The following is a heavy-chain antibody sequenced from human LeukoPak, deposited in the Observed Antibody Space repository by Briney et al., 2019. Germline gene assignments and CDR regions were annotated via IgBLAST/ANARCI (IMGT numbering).Heavy chain of an antibody. D-gene: IGHD3-3*01. CDR2: IYHSGNT. CDR3: ARVYDFWSGYGKDAFDI. Sequence: SETLSLTRTVSGGSICSHYGSGIGQPPGKGGEGFGYIYHSGNTHHNPSLKSRVTISRDTYKNQLSLKLRSVPGADTGVYYCARVYDFWSGYGKDAFDIWGQGTMVTVSS. CDR1: GGSICSHY. V-gene: IGHV4-59*08. J-gene: IGHJ3*02.